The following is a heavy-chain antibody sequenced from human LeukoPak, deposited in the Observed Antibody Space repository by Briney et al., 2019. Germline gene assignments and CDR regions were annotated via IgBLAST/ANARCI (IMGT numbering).Heavy chain of an antibody. CDR2: RSYYGSNK. Sequence: GGSLTLSCAASGFTFSSYATHWVRQAPAKGLEWVAVRSYYGSNKYYADSVKGRSTISRDNSKNTLYLQMNRLRAEDTAVYYCARDGLTYYDFWSGYFFHDYWGQGTLVTVSS. CDR3: ARDGLTYYDFWSGYFFHDY. D-gene: IGHD3-3*01. CDR1: GFTFSSYA. J-gene: IGHJ4*02. V-gene: IGHV3-30-3*01.